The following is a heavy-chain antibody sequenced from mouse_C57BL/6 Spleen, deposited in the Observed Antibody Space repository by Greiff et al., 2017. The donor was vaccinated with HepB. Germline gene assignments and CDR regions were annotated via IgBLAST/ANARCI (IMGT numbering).Heavy chain of an antibody. CDR3: ATSTHYAMDY. D-gene: IGHD5-1*01. CDR2: LWGVGST. J-gene: IGHJ4*01. CDR1: GFSLTSFG. Sequence: GQRRESGPGRLAPSQSLPITCPVSGFSLTSFGLDGVGQPPGKGLEWLGVLWGVGSTNYNSALKSRLSISKDNSKSQVFLKMNSLQTDDTAMYYCATSTHYAMDYWGQGTSVTVSS. V-gene: IGHV2-6*01.